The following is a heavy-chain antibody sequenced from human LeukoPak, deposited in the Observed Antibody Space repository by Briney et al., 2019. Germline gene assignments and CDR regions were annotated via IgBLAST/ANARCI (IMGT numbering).Heavy chain of an antibody. CDR2: IGTAGDT. Sequence: GGSLRLSCAASGFTFSSDDMHWVRQATGKGLEWISAIGTAGDTYYPGSVKGRFTISRENAKNSLYLQMNSLRAGDTAVYYCARATYYYDSSGYSNDAFDIWGQGTMVTVSS. V-gene: IGHV3-13*01. D-gene: IGHD3-22*01. CDR3: ARATYYYDSSGYSNDAFDI. CDR1: GFTFSSDD. J-gene: IGHJ3*02.